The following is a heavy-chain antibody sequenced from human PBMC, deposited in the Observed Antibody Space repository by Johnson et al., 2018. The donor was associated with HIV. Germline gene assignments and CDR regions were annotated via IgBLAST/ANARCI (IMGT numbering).Heavy chain of an antibody. CDR3: ARDRRYYGSGSYGGAFDI. D-gene: IGHD3-10*01. CDR2: ISGSGGST. Sequence: VQLVESGGGLVQPGGSLRLSCAASGFTFSSYAMSWVRQAPGKGLEWVSAISGSGGSTYYADSVKGRFTISRDNSKNTLYLQMNSLRAEDTALYYCARDRRYYGSGSYGGAFDIWGQGTVVTVSS. CDR1: GFTFSSYA. J-gene: IGHJ3*02. V-gene: IGHV3-23*04.